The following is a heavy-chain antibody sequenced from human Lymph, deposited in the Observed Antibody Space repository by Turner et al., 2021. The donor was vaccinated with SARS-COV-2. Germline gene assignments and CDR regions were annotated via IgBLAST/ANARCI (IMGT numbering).Heavy chain of an antibody. D-gene: IGHD1-1*01. CDR3: ARARTSGTNYPGDFDY. CDR2: IYYSGST. V-gene: IGHV4-31*03. CDR1: GGSISSGGYY. Sequence: QVQLQESGPGLVKPSQTLSLTCTVSGGSISSGGYYWSWIRQHPGKGLEWIGYIYYSGSTHYNPPLRSRVTISVDTSKNQLSLKLSSVTAADTAVYYCARARTSGTNYPGDFDYWGQGTLVTVSS. J-gene: IGHJ4*02.